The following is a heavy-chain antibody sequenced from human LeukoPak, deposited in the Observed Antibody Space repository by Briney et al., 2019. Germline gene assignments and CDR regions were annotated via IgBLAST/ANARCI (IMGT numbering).Heavy chain of an antibody. CDR1: GYTFTSYG. CDR2: ISAYNGNT. V-gene: IGHV1-18*01. D-gene: IGHD1-1*01. J-gene: IGHJ6*02. Sequence: ASVKVSCKASGYTFTSYGISWVRQAPGQGLEWMGWISAYNGNTNYAQKLQGRVTMTTDTSTSTAYMELRSLRSDDTAVYYCARTNDGDYYYGMDVWGQGTTVTVSS. CDR3: ARTNDGDYYYGMDV.